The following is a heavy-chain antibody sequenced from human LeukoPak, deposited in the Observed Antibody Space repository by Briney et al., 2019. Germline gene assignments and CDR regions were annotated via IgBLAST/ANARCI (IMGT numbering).Heavy chain of an antibody. J-gene: IGHJ5*02. CDR1: GGSISSSNW. V-gene: IGHV4-4*02. CDR2: IYHSGST. CDR3: ARSPFGWFDP. Sequence: SETLSLTCAVSGGSISSSNWWSWVRQPPGKGLEWIGEIYHSGSTYYNPSLKSRVTISVDTSKNQFSLKLSSVTAADTAVYYCARSPFGWFDPWGQGTLVTVSS. D-gene: IGHD3-3*01.